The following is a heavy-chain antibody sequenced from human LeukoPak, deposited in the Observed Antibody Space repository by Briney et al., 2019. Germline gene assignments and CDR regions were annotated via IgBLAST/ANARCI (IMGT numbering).Heavy chain of an antibody. J-gene: IGHJ4*02. D-gene: IGHD3-16*02. CDR3: ARAAWYYDYVWGSYRQFDY. CDR2: ISAYNGNT. V-gene: IGHV1-18*04. CDR1: GYTFTSYG. Sequence: ASVKVSCKASGYTFTSYGISWVRQAPGQGLEWMGWISAYNGNTNYAQKLQGRVTMTTDTSTSTAHMELRSLRSDDTAVYYCARAAWYYDYVWGSYRQFDYWGQGTLVTVSS.